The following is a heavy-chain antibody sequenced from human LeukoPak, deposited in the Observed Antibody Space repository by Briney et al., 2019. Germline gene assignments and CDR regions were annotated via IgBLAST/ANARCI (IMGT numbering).Heavy chain of an antibody. CDR2: ISSSSSTI. J-gene: IGHJ3*02. Sequence: GGSLRLSCAASGFTFSSYSMNWVLQAPGKGLEWVSYISSSSSTIYYADSVKGRFTISRDNAKNSLYLQMNSLRAEDTAVYYCARVSMVRGVIIDAFDIWGQGTMVTVSS. D-gene: IGHD3-10*01. CDR3: ARVSMVRGVIIDAFDI. V-gene: IGHV3-48*01. CDR1: GFTFSSYS.